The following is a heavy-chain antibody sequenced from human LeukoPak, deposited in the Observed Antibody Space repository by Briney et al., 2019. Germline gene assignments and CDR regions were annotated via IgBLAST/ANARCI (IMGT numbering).Heavy chain of an antibody. V-gene: IGHV1-69*13. CDR3: ARDVRPYDFWSGYYDY. Sequence: GASVKVSCKASGYTFTSYDINWVRQATGQGLEWMGGIIPIFGTANYAQKFQGRVTITADESTSTAYMELSSLRSEDTAVYYCARDVRPYDFWSGYYDYWGQGALVTVSS. CDR1: GYTFTSYD. CDR2: IIPIFGTA. J-gene: IGHJ4*02. D-gene: IGHD3-3*01.